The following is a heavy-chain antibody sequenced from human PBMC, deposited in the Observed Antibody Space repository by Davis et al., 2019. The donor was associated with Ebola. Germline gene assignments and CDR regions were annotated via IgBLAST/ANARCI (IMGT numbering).Heavy chain of an antibody. CDR2: INHSGST. V-gene: IGHV4-34*01. CDR3: ARDRLRRFDY. CDR1: GGSFSGYY. D-gene: IGHD4-17*01. Sequence: MPSETLSLTCAVSGGSFSGYYWSWIRLPPGKGLEWIGEINHSGSTNYNPSLKSRVTISVDTSKNQFSLKLSSVTAADTAVYYCARDRLRRFDYWGQGTLVTVSS. J-gene: IGHJ4*02.